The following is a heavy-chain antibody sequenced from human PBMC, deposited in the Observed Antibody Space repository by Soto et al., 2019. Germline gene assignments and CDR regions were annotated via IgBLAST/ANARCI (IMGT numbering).Heavy chain of an antibody. CDR2: INSDGSSI. V-gene: IGHV3-74*03. Sequence: LRLSCATSGFTFSSYWMHWVRQVPGKGLVWVSRINSDGSSIKYADSVRGRFTISRDNARNTLYLEMNSLRVEDTALYYCARRIAVAGTYDYWGQGTLVTVSS. J-gene: IGHJ4*02. D-gene: IGHD6-19*01. CDR3: ARRIAVAGTYDY. CDR1: GFTFSSYW.